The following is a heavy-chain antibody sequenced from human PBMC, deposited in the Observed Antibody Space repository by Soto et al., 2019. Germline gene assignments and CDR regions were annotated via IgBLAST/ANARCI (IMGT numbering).Heavy chain of an antibody. D-gene: IGHD1-26*01. CDR1: GDSMTKYY. CDR2: IYTSGST. Sequence: QVQLQESGPGLVKPSETLSLTCTVSGDSMTKYYWSWIRQPAGKGLEWIGRIYTSGSTNYNPSLKSRVTMSIDTSNNHFSLKLKSVTAADTAVYYCARTVGAEYYFDFWGQGALVTVSS. J-gene: IGHJ4*02. V-gene: IGHV4-4*07. CDR3: ARTVGAEYYFDF.